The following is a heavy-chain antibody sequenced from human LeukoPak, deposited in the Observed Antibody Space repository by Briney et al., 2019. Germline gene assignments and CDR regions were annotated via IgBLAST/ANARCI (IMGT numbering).Heavy chain of an antibody. D-gene: IGHD6-13*01. J-gene: IGHJ4*02. Sequence: GGSLRLSCAASGFTFDDYGMSWVRQAPGKGLEWVSGINWNGGSTGYADSVKGRFTISRDNAENSLYLQMNSLRAEDTAVYYCARDRSEIAAAGLFDYWGQGTLVTVSS. CDR3: ARDRSEIAAAGLFDY. V-gene: IGHV3-20*04. CDR2: INWNGGST. CDR1: GFTFDDYG.